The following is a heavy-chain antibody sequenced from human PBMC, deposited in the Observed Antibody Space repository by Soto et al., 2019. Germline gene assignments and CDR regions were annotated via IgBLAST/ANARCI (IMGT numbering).Heavy chain of an antibody. V-gene: IGHV1-18*01. D-gene: IGHD5-18*01. J-gene: IGHJ4*02. CDR2: IGGYKGNT. CDR3: APHTLDTGMPSGY. Sequence: QVQQVQSGAEVREPGASVKVSCKASGYTFTNYGVSWVRQAPGQGLEWMGWIGGYKGNTNYAQKPQGRVTLTTDTSTSTAYMELRSLRSDDTAVYYCAPHTLDTGMPSGYWGQGTLVTVSS. CDR1: GYTFTNYG.